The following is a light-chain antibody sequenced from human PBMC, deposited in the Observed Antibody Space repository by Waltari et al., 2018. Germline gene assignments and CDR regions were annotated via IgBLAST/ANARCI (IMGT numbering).Light chain of an antibody. V-gene: IGLV1-44*01. CDR1: SSNIRRNT. J-gene: IGLJ3*02. CDR2: TDN. Sequence: QSVLTQPPSASGTPGQGVTISCSGSSSNIRRNTVSWYQQFPGTAPQHLMHTDNQRPSGVPDRFSGSKSGTSASLAISGLQFEDEAQYFCATWDDSLNGRVFGGGTKVTVL. CDR3: ATWDDSLNGRV.